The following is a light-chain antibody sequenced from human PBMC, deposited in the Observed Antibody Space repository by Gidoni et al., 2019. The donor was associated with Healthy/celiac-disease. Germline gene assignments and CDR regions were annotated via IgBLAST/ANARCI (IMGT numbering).Light chain of an antibody. CDR3: QQYNSYSEYS. J-gene: IGKJ2*03. CDR2: KAS. Sequence: DIQMTQSPSTLSASVGDRFTITCRASQSSSSWLAWYQQKPGKAAKLLIYKASSLESGVPSRCRGSGSGTEYTLTISSLQPDDFATYYCQQYNSYSEYSFGQGTKLEIK. CDR1: QSSSSW. V-gene: IGKV1-5*03.